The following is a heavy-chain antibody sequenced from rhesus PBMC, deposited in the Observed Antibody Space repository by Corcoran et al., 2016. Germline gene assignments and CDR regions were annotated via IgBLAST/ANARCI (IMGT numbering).Heavy chain of an antibody. CDR3: ARDQVDFWTGYYHDY. CDR2: IYSISGNT. CDR1: GGSIRGGYG. Sequence: QVQLQESGPGLLKPSETLSLTCAVSGGSIRGGYGWGWIRQPPGKGLEWIWSIYSISGNTYYNPSLKSRVTISIDTSKNQFSLKLSSVTAADTAVYYCARDQVDFWTGYYHDYWGQGVLVTVSS. V-gene: IGHV4S7*01. J-gene: IGHJ4*01. D-gene: IGHD3-3*01.